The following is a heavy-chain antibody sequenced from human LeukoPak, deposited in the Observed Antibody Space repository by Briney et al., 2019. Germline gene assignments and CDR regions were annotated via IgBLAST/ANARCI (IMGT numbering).Heavy chain of an antibody. D-gene: IGHD1-26*01. CDR3: ARRSGSYDY. CDR2: ISISGSNI. CDR1: GFTVSSNY. Sequence: GGSLRLSCAASGFTVSSNYMSWVRQAPGKGLEWIAYISISGSNIHYADSVRGRFTISRDNAKNSLFLQLNSLRADDTAVYYCARRSGSYDYWGQGTLVIVSS. V-gene: IGHV3-11*04. J-gene: IGHJ4*02.